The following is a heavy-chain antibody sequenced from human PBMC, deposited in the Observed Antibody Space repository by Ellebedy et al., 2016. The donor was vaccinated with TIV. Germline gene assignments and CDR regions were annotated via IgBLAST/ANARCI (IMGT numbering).Heavy chain of an antibody. Sequence: GESLKISCAASGFTFSSYNIIWVRQVPGKGLEWISYISGDTLTTEYADSVKGRFTISRDKAKNSVYLQMKSLRAEDTAVYFCATDMGRWLQFLGFWGQGTLVTVSS. J-gene: IGHJ4*02. CDR1: GFTFSSYN. CDR2: ISGDTLTT. V-gene: IGHV3-48*01. CDR3: ATDMGRWLQFLGF. D-gene: IGHD5-24*01.